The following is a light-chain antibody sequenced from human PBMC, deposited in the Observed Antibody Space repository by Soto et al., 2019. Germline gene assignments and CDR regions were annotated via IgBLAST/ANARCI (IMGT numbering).Light chain of an antibody. CDR2: EAS. J-gene: IGLJ1*01. CDR1: STDFVSYNR. CDR3: TSFTSSTTYV. V-gene: IGLV2-18*02. Sequence: QSVLTQPPSVSGSPGQSVTISCTGTSTDFVSYNRVSWYQQPPGTAPKLIIYEASNRPSGVPDRFSGSKSGNTASLTISGLQPEDEADYYCTSFTSSTTYVFGTGTKVTVL.